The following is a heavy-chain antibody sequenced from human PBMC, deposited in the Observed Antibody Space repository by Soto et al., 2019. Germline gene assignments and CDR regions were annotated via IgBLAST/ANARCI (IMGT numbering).Heavy chain of an antibody. D-gene: IGHD6-13*01. J-gene: IGHJ4*02. CDR3: ARLEVWYAGYFDY. Sequence: QLQLQESGPGLVKPSETLSLTCTVSGGSISSSSYYWGWIRQPPGKGLEWIGSIYYSGSTYYNQSLKSRVTISVYTSKNQFSLKLSSVTAADTAVYYCARLEVWYAGYFDYWGQGTLVTVSS. CDR2: IYYSGST. CDR1: GGSISSSSYY. V-gene: IGHV4-39*01.